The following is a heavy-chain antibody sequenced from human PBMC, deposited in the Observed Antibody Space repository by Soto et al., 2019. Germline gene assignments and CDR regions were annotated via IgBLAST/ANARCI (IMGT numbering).Heavy chain of an antibody. D-gene: IGHD4-17*01. J-gene: IGHJ4*02. CDR1: GGSISSYY. V-gene: IGHV4-59*01. Sequence: SETLYLTCTVSGGSISSYYWSWIRQPPGKGLEWIGYIYYSGSTNYNPSLKSRVTISVDTSKNQFSLKLSSVTAADTAVYYCARLLWGMTTVTFFDYWGQGTLVTVSS. CDR2: IYYSGST. CDR3: ARLLWGMTTVTFFDY.